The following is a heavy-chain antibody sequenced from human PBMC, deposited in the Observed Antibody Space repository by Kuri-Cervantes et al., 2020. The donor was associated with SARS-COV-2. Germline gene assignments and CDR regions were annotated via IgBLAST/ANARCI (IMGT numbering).Heavy chain of an antibody. CDR2: INPNNGGT. V-gene: IGHV1-2*06. J-gene: IGHJ3*02. D-gene: IGHD1-26*01. CDR3: ARGAVGATSLGAFDI. Sequence: ASVKVSCKASGHTFSGYYMHWVRQAPGQGLEWMGRINPNNGGTNYAQKFQGRVTMTRDTSISTAYMELSSLRSDDTAVYYCARGAVGATSLGAFDIWGQGTMVTVSS. CDR1: GHTFSGYY.